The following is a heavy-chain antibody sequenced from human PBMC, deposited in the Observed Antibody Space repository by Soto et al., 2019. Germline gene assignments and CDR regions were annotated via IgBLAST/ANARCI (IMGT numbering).Heavy chain of an antibody. V-gene: IGHV3-66*01. CDR3: AREAKGVLWN. Sequence: EVQLVESGGGLVQPGRSLRLSCAASGFTVSSKYMSWVRQAPGKGLEWVSVIYSGGSTYYADTVKGRFTISRDNSKNTMYLQMNSLRAEDTDVYYCAREAKGVLWNWGQGTMVTVSS. D-gene: IGHD3-10*01. J-gene: IGHJ3*01. CDR1: GFTVSSKY. CDR2: IYSGGST.